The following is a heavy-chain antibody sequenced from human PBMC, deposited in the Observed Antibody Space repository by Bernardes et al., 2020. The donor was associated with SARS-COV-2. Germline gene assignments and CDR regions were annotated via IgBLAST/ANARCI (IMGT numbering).Heavy chain of an antibody. J-gene: IGHJ4*02. CDR1: GFTFNFYW. CDR2: IKQDGSEK. Sequence: GGSLRLSCATSGFTFNFYWMNWVRQAPGKGLEWVAIIKQDGSEKYYVDSVKGRFTISRDNAKNSLYLQMNSLRAEDTAVYFCARSPPKDNDYIWGNFRSPHGGQGTLVTVSS. D-gene: IGHD3-16*02. CDR3: ARSPPKDNDYIWGNFRSPH. V-gene: IGHV3-7*01.